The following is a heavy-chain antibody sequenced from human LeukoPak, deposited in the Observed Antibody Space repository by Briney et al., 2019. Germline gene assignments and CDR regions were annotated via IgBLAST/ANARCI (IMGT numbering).Heavy chain of an antibody. Sequence: GGSLRLSCAASGFTFSSYGMNWVRQAPGKGLEWVSYISSSGSTIYYADSVKGRFTISRDNAKNSLYLQMNSLRAEDTAVYYCARMATRLFSSYFDYWGQGTLVTVSS. D-gene: IGHD3-9*01. J-gene: IGHJ4*02. CDR3: ARMATRLFSSYFDY. V-gene: IGHV3-48*04. CDR2: ISSSGSTI. CDR1: GFTFSSYG.